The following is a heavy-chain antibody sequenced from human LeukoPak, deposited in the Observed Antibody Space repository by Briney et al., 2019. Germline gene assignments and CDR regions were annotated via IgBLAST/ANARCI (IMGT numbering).Heavy chain of an antibody. Sequence: SVKVSCKASGGTFSSYAISWVRQAPGQGLEWMGGIIPIFGTANYAQKFQGRVTITADESTSTAYMEPSSLRSEDTAVYYCARDSRGAYSSGSSLNYYYYGMDVWGQGTTVTVSS. CDR3: ARDSRGAYSSGSSLNYYYYGMDV. J-gene: IGHJ6*02. CDR2: IIPIFGTA. D-gene: IGHD6-19*01. V-gene: IGHV1-69*13. CDR1: GGTFSSYA.